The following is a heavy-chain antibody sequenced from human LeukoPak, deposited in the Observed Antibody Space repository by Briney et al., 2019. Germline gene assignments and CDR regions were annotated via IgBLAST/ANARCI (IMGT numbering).Heavy chain of an antibody. Sequence: ASVKVSCRTSGYTFTTYSITWVRQAPGQGLEWMGWISAYNGNTNYAQKLQGRVTMTTDTSTSTAYMELRSPRSDDTAVYYCARGYCSSTSCYDFDYWGQGTLVTVSS. CDR3: ARGYCSSTSCYDFDY. CDR1: GYTFTTYS. D-gene: IGHD2-2*01. J-gene: IGHJ4*02. V-gene: IGHV1-18*01. CDR2: ISAYNGNT.